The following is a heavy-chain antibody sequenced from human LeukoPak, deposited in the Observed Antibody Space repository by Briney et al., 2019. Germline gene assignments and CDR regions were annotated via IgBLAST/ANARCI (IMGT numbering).Heavy chain of an antibody. D-gene: IGHD6-19*01. V-gene: IGHV3-23*01. CDR3: ARTRSSGWYEGPYYGMDV. CDR2: IGNSDGKT. J-gene: IGHJ6*02. CDR1: GFTFSSYS. Sequence: GGSLRLSCAASGFTFSSYSMNWVRQAPGKGLEWLSDIGNSDGKTYYADSVKGRFTISRDNSENTLYLQMNSLRAEDTAVYYCARTRSSGWYEGPYYGMDVWGQGTTVTVSS.